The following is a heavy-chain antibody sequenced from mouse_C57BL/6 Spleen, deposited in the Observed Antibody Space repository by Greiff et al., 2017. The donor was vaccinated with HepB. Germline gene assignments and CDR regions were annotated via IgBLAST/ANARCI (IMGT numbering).Heavy chain of an antibody. CDR1: GYSITSGYD. V-gene: IGHV3-1*01. CDR3: AREGGQGGFAY. CDR2: ISYSGST. Sequence: DVQLQESGPGMVKPSQSLSLTCTVTGYSITSGYDWHWIRHFPGNKLEWMGYISYSGSTNYNPSLKSRISITHDTSKNHFFLKLNSVTTEDTATYYCAREGGQGGFAYWGQGTLVTVSA. J-gene: IGHJ3*01.